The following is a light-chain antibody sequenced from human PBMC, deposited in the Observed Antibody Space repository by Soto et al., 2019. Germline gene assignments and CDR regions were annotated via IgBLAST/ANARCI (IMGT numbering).Light chain of an antibody. CDR1: TSDVGAYNY. Sequence: QSALTQPASVSGSPGQSITISCTGSTSDVGAYNYVSWYKHHPGQAPQLMIYEVSNRPSGVSNRFSGSKSGNTASLTISGLQADDEGDYYCSSKTSSSSAFVFGTGTKLTVL. CDR2: EVS. CDR3: SSKTSSSSAFV. J-gene: IGLJ1*01. V-gene: IGLV2-14*01.